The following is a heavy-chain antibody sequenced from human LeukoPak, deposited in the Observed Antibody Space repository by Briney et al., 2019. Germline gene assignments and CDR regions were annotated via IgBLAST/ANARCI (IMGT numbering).Heavy chain of an antibody. J-gene: IGHJ4*02. CDR2: NYTSGST. CDR3: ARGIGVHK. V-gene: IGHV4-4*09. D-gene: IGHD1-26*01. Sequence: SETLSLTCTVSGGSISSYYWSWIRQPPGKGLEWIGYNYTSGSTNYNPSLKSRVTISVDTSKNQFSLKLSSVTAADTAVYYCARGIGVHKWGQGTLVTVSS. CDR1: GGSISSYY.